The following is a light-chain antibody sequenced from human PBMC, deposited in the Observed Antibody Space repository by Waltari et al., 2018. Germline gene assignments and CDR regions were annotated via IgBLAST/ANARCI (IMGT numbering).Light chain of an antibody. Sequence: IQMTQSLSSLSASVGDRVTITCQASQDIKNYLSWYQQKPGKAAQLLIYDALHLETGVPLRFNTSAFGTNFSLISTRLQSEDFATYHCHQYDALPHTLGQGTPRE. V-gene: IGKV1-33*01. CDR1: QDIKNY. CDR3: HQYDALPHT. CDR2: DAL. J-gene: IGKJ5*01.